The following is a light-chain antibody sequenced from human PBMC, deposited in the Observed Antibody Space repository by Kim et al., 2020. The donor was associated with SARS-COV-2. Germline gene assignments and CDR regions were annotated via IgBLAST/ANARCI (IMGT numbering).Light chain of an antibody. J-gene: IGKJ4*01. Sequence: SPGERATLSCRAIQSVSSIYLAWYQQKSGRAPRLLIYGASNRVTGTPDRFSGSGSGTDFTLTISRLEPEDFAVYYCQQYSRSPLTFGGGTKVDIK. CDR3: QQYSRSPLT. CDR2: GAS. V-gene: IGKV3-20*01. CDR1: QSVSSIY.